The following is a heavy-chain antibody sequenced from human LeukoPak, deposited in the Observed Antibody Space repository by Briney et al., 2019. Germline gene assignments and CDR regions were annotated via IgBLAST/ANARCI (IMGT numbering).Heavy chain of an antibody. J-gene: IGHJ4*02. CDR2: ISYDGSNK. CDR3: AKHPYCSSTSCYFDY. Sequence: PGGSLRLSCAASGFTFSSYGMHWVRQAPGKRLEWVAVISYDGSNKYYADSVKGRFIISRDNSKNTLYLQMNSLRAEDTAVYYCAKHPYCSSTSCYFDYWGQGTLVTVSS. D-gene: IGHD2-2*01. CDR1: GFTFSSYG. V-gene: IGHV3-30*18.